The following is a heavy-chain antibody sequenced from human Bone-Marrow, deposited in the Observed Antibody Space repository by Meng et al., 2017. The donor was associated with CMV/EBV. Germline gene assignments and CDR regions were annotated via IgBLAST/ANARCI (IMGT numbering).Heavy chain of an antibody. CDR3: ARGPITILYGMDV. CDR1: GGSFSGYY. CDR2: INHSGST. D-gene: IGHD3-3*01. J-gene: IGHJ6*02. V-gene: IGHV4-34*01. Sequence: LRLSCAVYGGSFSGYYWSWIRQPPGKGLEWIGEINHSGSTNYNPSFKSRVTISVDTSKNQFSLKLSSVTAADTAVYYCARGPITILYGMDVWGQGTTVTVSS.